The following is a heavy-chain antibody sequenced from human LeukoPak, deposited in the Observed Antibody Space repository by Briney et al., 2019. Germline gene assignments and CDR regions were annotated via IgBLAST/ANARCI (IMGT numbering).Heavy chain of an antibody. D-gene: IGHD3-9*01. CDR2: ISAYNGNT. V-gene: IGHV1-18*01. Sequence: ASVKVSCKASGYTFTSYGISWVRQAPGQGLEWMGWISAYNGNTNYAQKLQGRVTMTTDTSTSTAYMELRSLRSDDRAVYYCARSRLDKYYFDYWGQGTLVTVSS. J-gene: IGHJ4*02. CDR1: GYTFTSYG. CDR3: ARSRLDKYYFDY.